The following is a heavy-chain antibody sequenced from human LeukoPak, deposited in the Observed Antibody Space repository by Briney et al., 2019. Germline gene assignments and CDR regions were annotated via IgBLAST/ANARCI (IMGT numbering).Heavy chain of an antibody. J-gene: IGHJ6*03. CDR1: GFSFNTFW. CDR2: IQQDGSEK. V-gene: IGHV3-7*01. Sequence: GGSLRLSCAASGFSFNTFWMSWVRQAPGKGLEWVATIQQDGSEKFYVDSVKGRFSISRDSAEKSVYLQMSGLTAEDTAVYYCARDSHYHHYYYMDVWGKGTTVTVSS. CDR3: ARDSHYHHYYYMDV.